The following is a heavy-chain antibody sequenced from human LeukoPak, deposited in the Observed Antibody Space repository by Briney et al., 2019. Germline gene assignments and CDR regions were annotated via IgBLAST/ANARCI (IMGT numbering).Heavy chain of an antibody. J-gene: IGHJ4*02. CDR1: GFTFSNYG. CDR2: IYYDGSTT. Sequence: DPGRSLRLPCAASGFTFSNYGMHWVRQAPGKGLEWVAVIYYDGSTTYYADSVKGRFTISRDNSMSTLYLQMTSLRAEDTAVYYCATGPQSAAAGIFDYWGQGTLVTVSS. D-gene: IGHD6-13*01. CDR3: ATGPQSAAAGIFDY. V-gene: IGHV3-33*01.